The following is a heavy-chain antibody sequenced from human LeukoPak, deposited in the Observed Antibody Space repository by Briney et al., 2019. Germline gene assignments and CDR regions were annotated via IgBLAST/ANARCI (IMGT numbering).Heavy chain of an antibody. D-gene: IGHD1-26*01. CDR1: GFTFDDYA. CDR3: AKSGAYIVGAYYFDY. Sequence: GRSLRLSCAASGFTFDDYAMHWVRQAPGKGLEWVSGISWNSGSIGYADSVKGRFTISRDNAKNSLYLQMNSLRAEDTALYYCAKSGAYIVGAYYFDYWGQGTLVTVSS. CDR2: ISWNSGSI. V-gene: IGHV3-9*01. J-gene: IGHJ4*02.